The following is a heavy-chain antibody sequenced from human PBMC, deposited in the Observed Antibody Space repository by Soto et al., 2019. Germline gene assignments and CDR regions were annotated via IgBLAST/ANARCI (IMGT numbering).Heavy chain of an antibody. CDR2: IYHSGNT. D-gene: IGHD2-2*01. Sequence: QLQLQESGSGLVKPSQTLSLTCAVSGCSISSGGYSWSWLRQPPGKGLEWIWYIYHSGNTYYNPSLTRRVTLSVDRSTNQFSLKLSSVTAADTAVYYCARVPDRWGQGPLVTVSS. CDR3: ARVPDR. V-gene: IGHV4-30-2*01. J-gene: IGHJ5*02. CDR1: GCSISSGGYS.